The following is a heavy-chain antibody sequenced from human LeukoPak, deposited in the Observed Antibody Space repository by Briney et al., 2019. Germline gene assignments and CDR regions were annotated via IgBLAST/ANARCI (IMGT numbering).Heavy chain of an antibody. CDR1: GGSISGYY. V-gene: IGHV4-59*01. Sequence: PSETLSLTCTVSGGSISGYYWNWIRQPPGKGLDWIGYIYYSGSTNYNPSLKSRVTISVDTSKNQFSLKLTSVTAADTAVYYCARFHSYYHDTTATNAFDIWGQGTMVTVSS. CDR3: ARFHSYYHDTTATNAFDI. D-gene: IGHD3-22*01. J-gene: IGHJ3*02. CDR2: IYYSGST.